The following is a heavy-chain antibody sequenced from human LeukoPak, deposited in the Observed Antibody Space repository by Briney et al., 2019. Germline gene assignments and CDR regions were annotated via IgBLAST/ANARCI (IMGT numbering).Heavy chain of an antibody. Sequence: SETLSFTCTVSGGSISSYYWSWIRQPPGKGLEWIGYIYYSGSTNYNPSLKSRVTISVDTSKNQFSLKLSSVTAADTAVYYCARHRKSTFGEQLNPWGQGTLVTVSS. J-gene: IGHJ5*02. CDR3: ARHRKSTFGEQLNP. CDR2: IYYSGST. V-gene: IGHV4-59*08. CDR1: GGSISSYY. D-gene: IGHD3-10*01.